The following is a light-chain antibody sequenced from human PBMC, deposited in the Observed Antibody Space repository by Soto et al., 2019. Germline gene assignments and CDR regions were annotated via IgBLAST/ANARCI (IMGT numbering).Light chain of an antibody. Sequence: EIVLTQSPGTLSLSPGERATLSCRASQSVSSSSLAWYQQKPGQAPRLLIYGASSRATGIPDRFSGSGSGTDLTLTISRLEPEEFAVVYCQQYGSSPDTFGQGTKLEIK. CDR1: QSVSSSS. CDR3: QQYGSSPDT. CDR2: GAS. V-gene: IGKV3-20*01. J-gene: IGKJ2*01.